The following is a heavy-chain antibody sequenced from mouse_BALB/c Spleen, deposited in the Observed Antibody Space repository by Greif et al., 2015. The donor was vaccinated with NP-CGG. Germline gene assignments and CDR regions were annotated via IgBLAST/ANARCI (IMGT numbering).Heavy chain of an antibody. V-gene: IGHV5-12-1*01. CDR1: GFAFSSYD. D-gene: IGHD1-2*01. CDR3: ARRRVLRLHYCDY. Sequence: EVMLVESGGGLVKPGGSLKLSCAASGFAFSSYDMSWVRQTPEKRLEWVAYISSGGGSTYYPDTVKGRFTISRDNAKNTLYRQMSSLKSEDTAMYYCARRRVLRLHYCDYWGQGTTLTVSS. CDR2: ISSGGGST. J-gene: IGHJ2*01.